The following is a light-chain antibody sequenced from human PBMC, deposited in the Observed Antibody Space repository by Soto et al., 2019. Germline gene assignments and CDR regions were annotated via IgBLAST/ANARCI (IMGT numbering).Light chain of an antibody. V-gene: IGKV3D-20*02. J-gene: IGKJ4*01. CDR2: GAL. Sequence: VFTHSPGTLSIGRGERVSLSCRASQSVSKSFVAWYQQKPGQAPRLLIYGALSRATGIPARFSGSGSGTDFTLTISSLEPQDFAVYYCQQRSNWPLTFGGGTKVDI. CDR1: QSVSKSF. CDR3: QQRSNWPLT.